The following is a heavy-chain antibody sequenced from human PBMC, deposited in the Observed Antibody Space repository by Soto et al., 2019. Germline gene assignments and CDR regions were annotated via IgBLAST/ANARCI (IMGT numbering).Heavy chain of an antibody. D-gene: IGHD4-17*01. CDR1: GGTFSSYA. V-gene: IGHV1-69*13. J-gene: IGHJ5*02. CDR3: ARHFMTTVTTGWFDP. Sequence: SVKVSCKASGGTFSSYAISWVRQAPGQGLEWMGGIIPIFGTANYAQKFQGRVTITADESTSTAYMELSSLRSEDTAVYYCARHFMTTVTTGWFDPWGQGTLVTVSS. CDR2: IIPIFGTA.